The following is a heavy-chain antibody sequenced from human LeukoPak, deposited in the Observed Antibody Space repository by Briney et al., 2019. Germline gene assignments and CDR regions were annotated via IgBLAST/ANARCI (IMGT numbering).Heavy chain of an antibody. D-gene: IGHD2-15*01. Sequence: GGSLRLSCAASGFIFSDYYMTWIRQAPGKGLEWVAYIGSSGNNIYYADSVKARFTISRDNAKNSLYLQMNSLRAEGTAVYYCARVDYCSGGRCYTAGYWGQGTLVTVSS. CDR3: ARVDYCSGGRCYTAGY. J-gene: IGHJ4*02. CDR2: IGSSGNNI. V-gene: IGHV3-11*01. CDR1: GFIFSDYY.